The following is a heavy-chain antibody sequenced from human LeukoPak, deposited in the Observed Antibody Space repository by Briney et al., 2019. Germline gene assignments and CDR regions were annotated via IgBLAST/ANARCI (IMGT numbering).Heavy chain of an antibody. Sequence: ASVKVSCKTSGYRFTAYPLHWVRQAPGQGLVWMGWMNPNSGEASNAQRFQGRVTMTRDTSISVAYMELRSLTSDDTAVYYCARGMDAEAFQNWGQGTLVTVSS. D-gene: IGHD2-2*03. CDR3: ARGMDAEAFQN. J-gene: IGHJ1*01. V-gene: IGHV1-2*02. CDR2: MNPNSGEA. CDR1: GYRFTAYP.